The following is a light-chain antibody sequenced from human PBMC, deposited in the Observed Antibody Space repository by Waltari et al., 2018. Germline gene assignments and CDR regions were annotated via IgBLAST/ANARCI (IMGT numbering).Light chain of an antibody. CDR3: QQYSTYSRT. Sequence: DVQITQSPSTLSASVGDRVTIPRRASQSISIWLAWYQQKPGKAPKVLIYKAANLESGVPSRFSGSGSGTEFTLTISSLQPDDCATYYCQQYSTYSRTFGQGTKVEIK. J-gene: IGKJ1*01. V-gene: IGKV1-5*03. CDR1: QSISIW. CDR2: KAA.